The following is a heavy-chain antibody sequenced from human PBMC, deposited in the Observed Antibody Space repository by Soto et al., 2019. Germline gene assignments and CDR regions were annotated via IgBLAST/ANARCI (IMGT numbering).Heavy chain of an antibody. D-gene: IGHD1-7*01. CDR2: IYYSGST. J-gene: IGHJ5*02. CDR1: GGSISSGDYY. CDR3: ARDFFSRWNYRDLWFDP. Sequence: SETLSLTCTVSGGSISSGDYYWSWIRQPPGKGLEWIGYIYYSGSTYYNPSLKSRVTISVDTSKNQFSLKLSSVTAADTAVYYCARDFFSRWNYRDLWFDPWGQGTLVTVAS. V-gene: IGHV4-30-4*01.